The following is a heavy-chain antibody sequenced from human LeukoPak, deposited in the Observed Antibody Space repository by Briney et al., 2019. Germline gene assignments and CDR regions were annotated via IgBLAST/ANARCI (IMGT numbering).Heavy chain of an antibody. J-gene: IGHJ4*02. CDR2: IVPKSGGT. CDR1: GYTFTDYY. D-gene: IGHD2-8*01. Sequence: ASVTVSCKASGYTFTDYYIHWVRQAPGRGLEWMGWIVPKSGGTHYAQNFQGRVTMTRDTSINTAYLDLRSLRSDDTAVYYWARVWRCADGVCPDVFESWGQGTLVIVSS. CDR3: ARVWRCADGVCPDVFES. V-gene: IGHV1-2*02.